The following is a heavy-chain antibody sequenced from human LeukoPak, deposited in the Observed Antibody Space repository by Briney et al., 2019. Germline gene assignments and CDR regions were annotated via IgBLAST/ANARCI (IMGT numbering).Heavy chain of an antibody. D-gene: IGHD3-16*02. J-gene: IGHJ4*02. Sequence: KPSATLSLTCAVSGGSFSGYYWSWIRQPPGKGLEWIGEINHSGSTNYNPSLKSRVTISVDTSKNQFSLRLTSVTAADTAVYYCARGIPGRSIDYWGQGTLVTVSS. CDR2: INHSGST. CDR3: ARGIPGRSIDY. V-gene: IGHV4-34*01. CDR1: GGSFSGYY.